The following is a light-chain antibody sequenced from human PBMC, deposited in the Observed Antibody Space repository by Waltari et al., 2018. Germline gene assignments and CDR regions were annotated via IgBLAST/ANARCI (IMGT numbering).Light chain of an antibody. V-gene: IGKV3-11*01. J-gene: IGKJ4*01. Sequence: EIVLTPSPAPLSLSPGEKATLSCRASQSVSSYLAWYQQKPGQAPRLLIYDASNRATGIPARFSGSGSGTDFTLIISSLEPEDFAVYYCQQRSNWALTFGGGTKVEIK. CDR2: DAS. CDR1: QSVSSY. CDR3: QQRSNWALT.